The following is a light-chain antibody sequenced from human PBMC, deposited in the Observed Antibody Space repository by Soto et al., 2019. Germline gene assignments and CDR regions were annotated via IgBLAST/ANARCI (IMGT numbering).Light chain of an antibody. CDR1: QSIGSY. J-gene: IGKJ1*01. V-gene: IGKV3-11*01. Sequence: EIVLTQSPATLSLSPGERATLSCRASQSIGSYLAWYQQRPGQAPRLLIHDASNRATGIPARFSGSGSGTDFTLTISSLEPEDFAVYYCQQRSRWPPTWTFGQGTKVEIK. CDR3: QQRSRWPPTWT. CDR2: DAS.